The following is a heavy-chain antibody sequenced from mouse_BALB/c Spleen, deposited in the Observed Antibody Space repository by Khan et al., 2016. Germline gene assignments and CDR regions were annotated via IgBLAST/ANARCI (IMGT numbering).Heavy chain of an antibody. CDR2: IRNKANGYTT. V-gene: IGHV7-3*02. CDR3: ARDIEEFAY. J-gene: IGHJ3*01. CDR1: GFTFTDYY. Sequence: EVELVESGGGLVQPGGSLRLSCATSGFTFTDYYMSWVRQPPGKALEWLGFIRNKANGYTTEYSASVKGRFTISRDNSQSILYLQMITRRAEDSATYYCARDIEEFAYWGQATLVTVSA.